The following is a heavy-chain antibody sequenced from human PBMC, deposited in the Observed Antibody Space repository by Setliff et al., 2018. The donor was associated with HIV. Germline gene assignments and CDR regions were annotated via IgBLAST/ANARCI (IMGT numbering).Heavy chain of an antibody. V-gene: IGHV3-30*04. J-gene: IGHJ4*02. D-gene: IGHD2-21*01. CDR3: ARVRYCGSPSCRKEFDF. CDR1: GFTFSSYA. Sequence: PGGSLRLSCAASGFTFSSYAMHWVRQAPGKGLEWVAVVSYGGTNTYYADSVKGRFIISRDDSESTLFLQMNSLRVDDTAVYYCARVRYCGSPSCRKEFDFWDQGTLVTVSS. CDR2: VSYGGTNT.